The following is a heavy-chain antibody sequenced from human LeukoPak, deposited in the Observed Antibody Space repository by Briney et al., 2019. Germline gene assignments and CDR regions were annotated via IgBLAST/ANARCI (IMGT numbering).Heavy chain of an antibody. Sequence: KPSEALSLTCTVSGGSISSGSYYWSWIRQPAGKGLEWIGHIYTSGSTNYNPSLKSRVTISVDTSKNQFSLKLSSVTAADTAVYYCARLEIAAAGNRWFDPWGQGTLVTVSS. V-gene: IGHV4-61*09. D-gene: IGHD6-13*01. CDR1: GGSISSGSYY. CDR2: IYTSGST. J-gene: IGHJ5*02. CDR3: ARLEIAAAGNRWFDP.